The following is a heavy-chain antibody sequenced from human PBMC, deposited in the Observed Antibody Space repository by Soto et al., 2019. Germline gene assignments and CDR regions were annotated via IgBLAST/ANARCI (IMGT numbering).Heavy chain of an antibody. D-gene: IGHD6-6*01. V-gene: IGHV3-13*01. CDR1: GFTFSSYD. Sequence: GGSLRLSCAASGFTFSSYDMHWVRQATGKGLEWVSAIGTAGDTYYPGSVKGRFTISRENAKNSLYLQMNSLRAGDTAVYYCARGDSLYSSSSFDYWGQGTLVTVSS. CDR3: ARGDSLYSSSSFDY. J-gene: IGHJ4*02. CDR2: IGTAGDT.